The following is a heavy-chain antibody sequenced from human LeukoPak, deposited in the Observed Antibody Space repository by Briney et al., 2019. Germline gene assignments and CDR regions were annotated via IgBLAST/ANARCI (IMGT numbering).Heavy chain of an antibody. CDR2: LNSGGTT. V-gene: IGHV3-66*01. D-gene: IGHD3-10*01. Sequence: GGSLRLSCAASGFTVSSSYMSWVRQAPGKGLEWVSLLNSGGTTSYADSVKGRFTISRDSSKNTLYLQVNSLRDEDTAVYFCARSPPWASVDYWGQGTLVTVSS. CDR3: ARSPPWASVDY. CDR1: GFTVSSSY. J-gene: IGHJ4*02.